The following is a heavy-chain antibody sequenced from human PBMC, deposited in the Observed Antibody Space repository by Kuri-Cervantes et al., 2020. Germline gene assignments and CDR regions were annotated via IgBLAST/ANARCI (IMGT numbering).Heavy chain of an antibody. CDR1: GYTFTSYD. CDR3: AIPIGGSYGEEI. CDR2: INRNSGNT. J-gene: IGHJ4*02. V-gene: IGHV1-8*01. D-gene: IGHD1-26*01. Sequence: ASVKVSCKASGYTFTSYDINWVRQATGQGLEWMGWINRNSGNTGYAQKFQGRVTMTRNTSISTAYMELRSLRPDDTAVYYCAIPIGGSYGEEIWGQGTLVTVSS.